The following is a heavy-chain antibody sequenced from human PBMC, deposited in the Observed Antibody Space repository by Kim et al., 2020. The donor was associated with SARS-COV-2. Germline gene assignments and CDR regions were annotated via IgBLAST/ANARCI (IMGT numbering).Heavy chain of an antibody. CDR3: ARGFNWNDPFDY. J-gene: IGHJ4*02. V-gene: IGHV4-34*01. CDR2: INHSGST. Sequence: SETLSLTCAVYGGSFSGYYWSWIRQPPGKGLEWIGEINHSGSTNYNPSLKSRVTISVDTSKNQFSLKLSSVTAADTAVYYCARGFNWNDPFDYWGQGTLVTVSS. D-gene: IGHD1-1*01. CDR1: GGSFSGYY.